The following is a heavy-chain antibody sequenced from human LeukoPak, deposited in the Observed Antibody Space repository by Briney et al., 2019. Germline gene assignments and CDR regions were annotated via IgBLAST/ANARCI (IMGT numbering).Heavy chain of an antibody. CDR2: VYYSTNT. J-gene: IGHJ3*02. CDR1: GDSISNSSYY. CDR3: ARHSRSAYSGYENAFDI. D-gene: IGHD5-12*01. V-gene: IGHV4-39*01. Sequence: SETLSLTCTVSGDSISNSSYYWDWIRQPPGKGLEWIGNVYYSTNTYYNPSLKSRVTISVDTSKNQFSLKLSSVTAADTAIYYCARHSRSAYSGYENAFDIWGQGTVVTVSS.